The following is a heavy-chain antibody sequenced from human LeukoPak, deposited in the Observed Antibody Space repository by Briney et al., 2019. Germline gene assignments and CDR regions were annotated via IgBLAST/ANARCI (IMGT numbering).Heavy chain of an antibody. J-gene: IGHJ3*02. D-gene: IGHD1-26*01. CDR2: ISYDGSNK. V-gene: IGHV3-30*04. Sequence: GGSLRLSYAASGFTFSSYAMHWVRQAPGKGLEWVAVISYDGSNKYYADSVKGRFTISRDNSKNTLYLQMNSLRAEDTAVYYCARAPKVGSYPGSFDIWGQGTMVTVSS. CDR1: GFTFSSYA. CDR3: ARAPKVGSYPGSFDI.